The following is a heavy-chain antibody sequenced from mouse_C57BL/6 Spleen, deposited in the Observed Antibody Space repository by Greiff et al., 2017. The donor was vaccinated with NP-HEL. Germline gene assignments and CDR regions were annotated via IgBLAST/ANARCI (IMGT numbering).Heavy chain of an antibody. CDR1: GYTFTDYY. J-gene: IGHJ2*01. CDR2: INPYNGGT. Sequence: EVQLQQSGPVLVKPGASVKMSCKASGYTFTDYYMNWVKQSHGKSLEWIGVINPYNGGTSYNQKFKGKATLTVDKSSRTAYMELNSLTSEDSAVYYCASITTVVAYYFDYWGQGTTLTVSS. D-gene: IGHD1-1*01. V-gene: IGHV1-19*01. CDR3: ASITTVVAYYFDY.